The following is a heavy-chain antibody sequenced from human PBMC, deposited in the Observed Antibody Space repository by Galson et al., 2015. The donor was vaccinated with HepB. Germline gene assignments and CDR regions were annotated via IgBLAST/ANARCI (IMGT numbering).Heavy chain of an antibody. CDR3: AAPSPDYYYGMDV. Sequence: SLRLSCAASGFTFSSYSMNWVRQAPGKGLEWVSYISSSSSTIYYADSVKGRFTISRDNAKNSLYLQMNSLRAEDTAVYYCAAPSPDYYYGMDVWGQGTTVTVSS. CDR2: ISSSSSTI. CDR1: GFTFSSYS. J-gene: IGHJ6*02. V-gene: IGHV3-48*04.